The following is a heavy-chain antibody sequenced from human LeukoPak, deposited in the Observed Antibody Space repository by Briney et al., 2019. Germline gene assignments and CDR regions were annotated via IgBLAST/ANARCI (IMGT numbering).Heavy chain of an antibody. CDR1: GGSISSYY. J-gene: IGHJ5*02. CDR3: ARVGGWEADDDLSDYKLDRDHNQFDL. Sequence: SETLSLTCTVSGGSISSYYWSWIRQPAGKGLEWIGRIYTSGSTNYNPSLKSRVTISVDTSKNQFSLKLSSVTAADTAVYYCARVGGWEADDDLSDYKLDRDHNQFDLWGQGTLVTVSS. V-gene: IGHV4-4*07. CDR2: IYTSGST. D-gene: IGHD3-10*01.